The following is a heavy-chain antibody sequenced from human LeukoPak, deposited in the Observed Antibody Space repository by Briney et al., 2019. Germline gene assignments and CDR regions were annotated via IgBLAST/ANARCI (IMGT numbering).Heavy chain of an antibody. CDR1: EFTVSTNY. J-gene: IGHJ4*02. D-gene: IGHD3-10*01. CDR2: ISAGGTT. Sequence: PGGSLRLSCVVSEFTVSTNYMSWVRQAPAKGLEWVSVISAGGTTYYADSVKGRFTISRDNSKNTVYLQMNSLGAEDTAVYYCARAGAGGYFDCWGQGILVTVSS. V-gene: IGHV3-53*01. CDR3: ARAGAGGYFDC.